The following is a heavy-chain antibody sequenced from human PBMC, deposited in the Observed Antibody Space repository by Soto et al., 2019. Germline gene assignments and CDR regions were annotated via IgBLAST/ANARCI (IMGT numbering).Heavy chain of an antibody. Sequence: EVQLLEAGGGLVQPGGALRLSCAASGFTANSYAMSWVRQAPGRGLEWVSSISASGGSTWYSDSVKGRFTISRDNSKNTMYLQMNSMRAEDTVVYYCAKRGGIGGAGAFDIWGQGTMVTVSS. J-gene: IGHJ3*02. CDR1: GFTANSYA. V-gene: IGHV3-23*01. CDR2: ISASGGST. D-gene: IGHD6-13*01. CDR3: AKRGGIGGAGAFDI.